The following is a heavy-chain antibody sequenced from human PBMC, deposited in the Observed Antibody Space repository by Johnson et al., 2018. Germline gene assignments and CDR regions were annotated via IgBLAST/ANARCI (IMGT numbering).Heavy chain of an antibody. D-gene: IGHD3-10*01. CDR3: AADSGSWQPGGSYAFDI. J-gene: IGHJ3*02. V-gene: IGHV1-58*01. Sequence: QLVQSGAEVKKPGTSVKVSCKASGFTFTNSAVQWVRQARGQRLEWIGWIVVGSGNTKYAQKSQERVTISRDMSTSTAYMELSSLRSEDTAIYYCAADSGSWQPGGSYAFDIWGQGTMVTVSS. CDR1: GFTFTNSA. CDR2: IVVGSGNT.